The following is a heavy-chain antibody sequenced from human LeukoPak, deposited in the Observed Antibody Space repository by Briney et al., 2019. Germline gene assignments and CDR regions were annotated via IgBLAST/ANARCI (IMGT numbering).Heavy chain of an antibody. J-gene: IGHJ4*02. CDR3: AREYRYSYGSYYFDY. Sequence: GGSLSLSCAASGFTVSSNYMSWVRQAPGKGLEWVSVIYSGGSTYYADSVKGRFTISRDNSKNTLYLQMNSLRAEDTAVYYCAREYRYSYGSYYFDYWGQGTLVTVSS. V-gene: IGHV3-66*01. D-gene: IGHD5-18*01. CDR2: IYSGGST. CDR1: GFTVSSNY.